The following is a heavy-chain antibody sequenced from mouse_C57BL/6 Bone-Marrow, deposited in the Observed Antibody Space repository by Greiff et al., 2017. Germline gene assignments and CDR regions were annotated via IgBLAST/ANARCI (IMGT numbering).Heavy chain of an antibody. D-gene: IGHD2-4*01. J-gene: IGHJ3*01. Sequence: VQLQQSGPGLVKPSQSLSLTCSVTGYSITSGYYWNWIRQFPGNKLEWMGYISYDGSNNYNPSLKNRISITRDTSKNQFFLKLNSVTTEDTATYYCARDQDDYDGAYWGQGTLVTVSA. CDR3: ARDQDDYDGAY. V-gene: IGHV3-6*01. CDR1: GYSITSGYY. CDR2: ISYDGSN.